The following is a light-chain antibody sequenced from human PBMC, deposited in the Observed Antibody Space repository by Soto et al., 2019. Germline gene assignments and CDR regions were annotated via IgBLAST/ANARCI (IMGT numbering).Light chain of an antibody. V-gene: IGKV3-15*01. CDR2: DAS. CDR1: QSISNN. Sequence: EIVMTQSPATLSVSPGERVTLSCRASQSISNNLAWYQHKPGRAPRVLIYDASTRATGIPVRFSGSGPGTEFTLTISSLQSDDFAVYYCQQYNNWPPKHTFGQGTKVDIK. J-gene: IGKJ2*01. CDR3: QQYNNWPPKHT.